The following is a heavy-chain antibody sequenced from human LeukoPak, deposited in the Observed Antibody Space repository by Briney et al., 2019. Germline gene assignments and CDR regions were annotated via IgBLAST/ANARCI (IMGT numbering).Heavy chain of an antibody. CDR2: ISSSSTSI. CDR3: ARDFDSSTYL. CDR1: GFTFSSYN. Sequence: GGSLRLSCAASGFTFSSYNMNWVRQAPGKGPEWVSYISSSSTSIFYADSVKGRFTISRDNAKNSLYLQMNSLRVEDTAVYYCARDFDSSTYLWGQGTLVTVSS. V-gene: IGHV3-48*04. J-gene: IGHJ4*02. D-gene: IGHD2/OR15-2a*01.